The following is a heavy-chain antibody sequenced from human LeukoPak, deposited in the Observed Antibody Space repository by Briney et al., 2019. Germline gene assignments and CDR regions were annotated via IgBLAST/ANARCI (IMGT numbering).Heavy chain of an antibody. J-gene: IGHJ4*02. Sequence: GGSLRLSCAGSGFTLSNYGMSWVRQAPGKGLEWVAGISDSGGRTNYADSVKGRFTISRDNPKNALYLQMNSLRAEDTAVYFCAKRGVVIRVILVGFHKEAYYFDSWGQGALVTVSS. D-gene: IGHD3-22*01. CDR3: AKRGVVIRVILVGFHKEAYYFDS. CDR1: GFTLSNYG. CDR2: ISDSGGRT. V-gene: IGHV3-23*01.